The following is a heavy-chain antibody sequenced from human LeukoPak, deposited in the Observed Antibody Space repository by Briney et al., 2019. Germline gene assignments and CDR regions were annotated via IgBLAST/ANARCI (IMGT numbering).Heavy chain of an antibody. D-gene: IGHD2-2*01. J-gene: IGHJ5*02. CDR1: GYTFTSYA. V-gene: IGHV1-3*01. CDR3: ARDPCSSSSCYYNWFDP. CDR2: INAGNGNT. Sequence: ASVKVSCKASGYTFTSYAMHWVRQAPGQRLEWMGWINAGNGNTKYSQKFQGRVTITRDTSASTAYMELSRLRSEDTAVYYCARDPCSSSSCYYNWFDPCGQGTLVTVSS.